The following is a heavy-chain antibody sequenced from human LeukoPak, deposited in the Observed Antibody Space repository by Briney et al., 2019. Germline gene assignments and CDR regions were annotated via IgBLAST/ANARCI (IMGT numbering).Heavy chain of an antibody. CDR3: ARERTAAYTYYYYGMDV. J-gene: IGHJ6*02. V-gene: IGHV1-2*04. CDR2: INPNSGGT. CDR1: GYTFTGYY. D-gene: IGHD2-21*01. Sequence: ASVKVSCKASGYTFTGYYMHWVRQAPGQGLEWMGWINPNSGGTNYAQKFQGWVTMTRDTSIGTAYMELSRLRSDDTAVYYCARERTAAYTYYYYGMDVWGQGTTVTVSS.